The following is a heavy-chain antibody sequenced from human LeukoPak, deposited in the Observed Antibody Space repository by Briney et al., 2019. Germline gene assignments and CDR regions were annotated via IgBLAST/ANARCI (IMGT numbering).Heavy chain of an antibody. Sequence: GGSLRLSCAASGFTFDDYGMSWVRQAPGKGLEWVSGINGKGGRTGYADSVKGRFTISRDNAKNSLYLQMNSLRTEDTALYYCVTDGDKWNDFEYWGQGTLVTVSS. V-gene: IGHV3-20*04. CDR2: INGKGGRT. CDR3: VTDGDKWNDFEY. D-gene: IGHD1-1*01. CDR1: GFTFDDYG. J-gene: IGHJ4*02.